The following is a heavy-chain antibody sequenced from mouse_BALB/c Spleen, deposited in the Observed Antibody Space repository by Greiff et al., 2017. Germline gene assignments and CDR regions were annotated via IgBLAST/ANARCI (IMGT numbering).Heavy chain of an antibody. CDR3: ARNSPAYSWFAY. CDR2: IWGGGST. CDR1: GFSLSRYS. J-gene: IGHJ3*01. V-gene: IGHV2-6-4*01. Sequence: QVQLKESGPGLVAPSQSLSITCTVSGFSLSRYSVHWVHQPPGKGLEWLGMIWGGGSTDYNSALKSRLSISKDNSKSQVFLKMNSLQTDDTAMYYCARNSPAYSWFAYWGQGTLVTVSA. D-gene: IGHD2-10*01.